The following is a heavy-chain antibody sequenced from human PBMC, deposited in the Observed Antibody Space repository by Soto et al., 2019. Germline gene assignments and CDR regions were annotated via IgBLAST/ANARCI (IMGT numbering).Heavy chain of an antibody. CDR2: ITGSSRAI. CDR1: GFTLSSYS. CDR3: ARGWRIVGDAFDI. Sequence: GGSLRLSCAASGFTLSSYSMNWVRQAPGKGLEWVSYITGSSRAIYYADSVKGRFTISRDNAKNSLYLQLNSLRADDTAVYYCARGWRIVGDAFDIWGQGTMVTVS. D-gene: IGHD1-26*01. J-gene: IGHJ3*02. V-gene: IGHV3-48*01.